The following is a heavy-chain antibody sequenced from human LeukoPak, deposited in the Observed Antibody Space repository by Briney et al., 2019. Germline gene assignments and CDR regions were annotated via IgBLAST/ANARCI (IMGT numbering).Heavy chain of an antibody. CDR1: GFTFSSYA. D-gene: IGHD5-12*01. Sequence: AGGSLRLSCAASGFTFSSYAMTWVRQAPGKGPEWVSGIKGSGGDTYYADSVKGRFTISRDNSKNTLYLQMNSLRAEDTAVYYCARSRYSGNFVFDYRGQGTLVTVSS. CDR2: IKGSGGDT. J-gene: IGHJ4*02. V-gene: IGHV3-23*01. CDR3: ARSRYSGNFVFDY.